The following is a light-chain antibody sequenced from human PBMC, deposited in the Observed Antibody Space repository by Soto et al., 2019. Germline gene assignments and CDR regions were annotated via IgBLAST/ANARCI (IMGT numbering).Light chain of an antibody. CDR2: EGS. CDR3: CSYAGTRMV. Sequence: QSALTQPASVSGSPGQSITISCTGTSSDVGLYNLVSWYQQHPGKAPKLMIYEGSKRPSGVSNRFSGSKSGNTASLTISGLQVEDEADYYCCSYAGTRMVFGGGTKVTVL. V-gene: IGLV2-23*01. J-gene: IGLJ2*01. CDR1: SSDVGLYNL.